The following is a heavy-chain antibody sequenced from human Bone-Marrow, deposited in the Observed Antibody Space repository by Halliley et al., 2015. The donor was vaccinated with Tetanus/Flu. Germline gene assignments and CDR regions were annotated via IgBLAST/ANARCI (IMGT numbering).Heavy chain of an antibody. J-gene: IGHJ5*02. V-gene: IGHV3-30*01. CDR3: PRVGSGRYNNWFGP. Sequence: YSARTEPYADVVKGRFTVSRDNSKNIVYLQMNNLRPEDTAVYYWPRVGSGRYNNWFGPWGQGTRVTVSS. D-gene: IGHD6-19*01. CDR2: YSARTE.